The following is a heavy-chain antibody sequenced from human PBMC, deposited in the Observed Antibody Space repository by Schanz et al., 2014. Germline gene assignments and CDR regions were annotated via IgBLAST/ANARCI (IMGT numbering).Heavy chain of an antibody. Sequence: EVQLVESGGGLVQPGGSLRLSCAASGFTFSSYAMHWVRQTPDKGLEWVSGLSANGDSTFYSSSVKGRFTISRDISKNTLYLQVGSLRAEDVAVYYCARKSLVSAHYDSWGQGTLVTVSS. CDR2: LSANGDST. V-gene: IGHV3-64*01. J-gene: IGHJ4*02. CDR3: ARKSLVSAHYDS. D-gene: IGHD2-21*01. CDR1: GFTFSSYA.